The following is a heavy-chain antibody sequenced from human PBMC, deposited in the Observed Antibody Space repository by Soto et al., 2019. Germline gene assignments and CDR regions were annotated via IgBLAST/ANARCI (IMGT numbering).Heavy chain of an antibody. CDR3: AKDIRRSIAVAGIHYYGMDV. V-gene: IGHV3-9*01. CDR1: GFTFDDYA. J-gene: IGHJ6*02. CDR2: ISWNSGSI. D-gene: IGHD6-19*01. Sequence: PGGSLRLSCAASGFTFDDYAMHWVRQAPGKGLEWVSGISWNSGSIGYADSVKGRFTISRDNAKNSLFLQMNSLRAEDTALYYCAKDIRRSIAVAGIHYYGMDVWGQGTTVTVSS.